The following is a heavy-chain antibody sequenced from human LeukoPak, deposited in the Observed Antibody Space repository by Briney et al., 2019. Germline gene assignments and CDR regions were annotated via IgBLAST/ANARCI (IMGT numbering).Heavy chain of an antibody. CDR3: ARGLSGYYDSSGYAFDI. Sequence: VRQPPGKGLEWIGRIYYSGSTYYNPSLKSRVTISVDTSKNQFSLKLSSVTAADTAVYYCARGLSGYYDSSGYAFDIWGQGTMVTVSS. V-gene: IGHV4-39*07. J-gene: IGHJ3*02. CDR2: IYYSGST. D-gene: IGHD3-22*01.